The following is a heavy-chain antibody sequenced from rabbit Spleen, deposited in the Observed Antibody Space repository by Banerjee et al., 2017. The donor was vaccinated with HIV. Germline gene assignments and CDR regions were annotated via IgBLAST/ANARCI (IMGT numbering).Heavy chain of an antibody. CDR3: ARDYAYGNAGYSFSL. CDR1: GLAFGGFGG. V-gene: IGHV1S39*01. D-gene: IGHD6-1*01. Sequence: QEQLVESGGGLAQPGGSLKLSGKAFGLAFGGFGGSWVGQAPGKGLEWIGIIDPVSGIRDYANWVNGRFSISKTSSTTVTLHMTSLTAADTATYFCARDYAYGNAGYSFSLWGPGTLVTVS. J-gene: IGHJ4*01. CDR2: IDPVSGIR.